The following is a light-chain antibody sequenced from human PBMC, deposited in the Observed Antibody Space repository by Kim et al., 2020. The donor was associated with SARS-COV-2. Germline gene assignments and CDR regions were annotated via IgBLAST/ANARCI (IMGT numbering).Light chain of an antibody. CDR2: GKN. CDR3: NSRDSNDNVV. Sequence: VALGQTVRITCQGDSLKSDYATWYQQKPGQAPILVIYGKNNRPSGIPDRFSGSSSGNTASLTITGTQAGDEADYYCNSRDSNDNVVFGGGTKLTVL. J-gene: IGLJ2*01. V-gene: IGLV3-19*01. CDR1: SLKSDY.